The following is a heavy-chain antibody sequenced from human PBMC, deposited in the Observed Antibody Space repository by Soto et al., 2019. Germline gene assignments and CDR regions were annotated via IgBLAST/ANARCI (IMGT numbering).Heavy chain of an antibody. CDR2: ISYDGSNK. CDR1: GFTFSSYA. J-gene: IGHJ6*02. D-gene: IGHD5-12*01. V-gene: IGHV3-30-3*01. Sequence: GGSLRLSCAAPGFTFSSYAMHWVRQAPGKGLEWVAVISYDGSNKYYADSVKGRFTISRDNSKNTLYLQMNSLRAEDTAVYYCARSKRGYSGYGDYYYYGMDVWGQGPTGTVSS. CDR3: ARSKRGYSGYGDYYYYGMDV.